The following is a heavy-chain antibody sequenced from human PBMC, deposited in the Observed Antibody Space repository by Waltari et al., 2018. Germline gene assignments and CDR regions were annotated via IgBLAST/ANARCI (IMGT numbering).Heavy chain of an antibody. J-gene: IGHJ4*02. V-gene: IGHV1-2*02. D-gene: IGHD3-10*01. CDR1: GYTFADYY. CDR2: SNPNKGVT. Sequence: QVQLVQSGAEVKKPGASVKVSCKASGYTFADYYMHWVRQAPGQGLEWMGWSNPNKGVTHYGQKFQGRVTVTRDTSINTGYMELSTLRSDDTAVYYCVRGGSGSYPWGYWGQGTLVTVSS. CDR3: VRGGSGSYPWGY.